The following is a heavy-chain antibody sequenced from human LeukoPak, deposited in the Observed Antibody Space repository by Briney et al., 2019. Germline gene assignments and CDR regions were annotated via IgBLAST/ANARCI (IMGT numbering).Heavy chain of an antibody. J-gene: IGHJ4*02. D-gene: IGHD3-16*01. CDR1: GGSISSTIHY. CDR2: IYNSGNT. Sequence: SETLSLTCTVSGGSISSTIHYWGWIRQPPGKGLEWFGSIYNSGNTYYNSSLKSRVTISADTSKNQFSLKLSSVTAADTAVYYCARHDSFGIRKVWDYWGQGTLVTVSS. V-gene: IGHV4-39*01. CDR3: ARHDSFGIRKVWDY.